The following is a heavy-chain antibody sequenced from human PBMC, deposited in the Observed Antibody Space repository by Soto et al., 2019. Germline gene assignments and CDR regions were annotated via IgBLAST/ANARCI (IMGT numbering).Heavy chain of an antibody. CDR1: GGSFSGYY. J-gene: IGHJ6*02. Sequence: SETLSLTCAVYGGSFSGYYWSWIRQPPGKGLEWIGEINHSGSTNYNPSLKSRVTISVDTSKNQFSLKLSSVTAADTAVYYCAVDRIAVAGQDYYYYGMDVWGQGTTVTVSS. V-gene: IGHV4-34*01. D-gene: IGHD6-19*01. CDR3: AVDRIAVAGQDYYYYGMDV. CDR2: INHSGST.